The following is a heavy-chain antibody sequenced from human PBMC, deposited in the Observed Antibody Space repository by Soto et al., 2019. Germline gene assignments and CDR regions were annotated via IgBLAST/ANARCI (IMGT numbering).Heavy chain of an antibody. V-gene: IGHV4-59*08. CDR2: IYYSGST. J-gene: IGHJ4*02. D-gene: IGHD2-15*01. Sequence: QVQLQESGPGLVKPSETLSLTCTVSGGSISSYYWSWIRQPPGKGLEWIGYIYYSGSTNYNPSLKSRVTISVDTSKNQSSLKLSSVTAADTAVYYCARLSCSGGSCYSEGGVGDWGQGTLVTVSS. CDR3: ARLSCSGGSCYSEGGVGD. CDR1: GGSISSYY.